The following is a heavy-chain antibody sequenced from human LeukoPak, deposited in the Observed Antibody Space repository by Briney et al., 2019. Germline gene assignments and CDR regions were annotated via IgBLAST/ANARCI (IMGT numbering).Heavy chain of an antibody. J-gene: IGHJ4*02. CDR3: ATDSRGLLRLADY. V-gene: IGHV1-69-2*01. D-gene: IGHD1-26*01. Sequence: ASVKVSCKXSGYTFTDYYMHWVQQAPGKGLEWMGLVDPEDGETIYSEKFQGRVTITADTSTDTAYMELSSLRSEDTAVYYCATDSRGLLRLADYWGQGTLVTVSS. CDR1: GYTFTDYY. CDR2: VDPEDGET.